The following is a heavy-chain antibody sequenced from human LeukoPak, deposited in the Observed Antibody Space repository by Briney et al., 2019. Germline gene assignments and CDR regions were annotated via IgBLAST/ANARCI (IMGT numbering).Heavy chain of an antibody. CDR2: FDPEDGET. V-gene: IGHV1-24*01. J-gene: IGHJ4*02. CDR3: ATMSKGGYDFWSGTYGYYFDY. CDR1: GYTLTELS. Sequence: ASVKVSCKVSGYTLTELSMHWVRQAPGKGLEWMGGFDPEDGETIYAQKFQGRVTMTEDTSTDTAYMELSSLRSEDTAVYYCATMSKGGYDFWSGTYGYYFDYWGQGTLVTVSS. D-gene: IGHD3-3*01.